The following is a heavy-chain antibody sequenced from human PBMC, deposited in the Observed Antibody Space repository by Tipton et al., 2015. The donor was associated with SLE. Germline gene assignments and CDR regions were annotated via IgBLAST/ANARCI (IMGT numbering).Heavy chain of an antibody. V-gene: IGHV3-30*04. CDR3: ASALLVSLDY. D-gene: IGHD4-23*01. CDR2: ISYDGSNK. J-gene: IGHJ4*02. CDR1: GFAFSIYA. Sequence: SLRLSCAASGFAFSIYAMHWVRQAPGKGLEWVAVISYDGSNKYYADPVKGRFTISRDNSKNTLYLQMNSLRAEDTAVYYCASALLVSLDYWGQGTLVTVSS.